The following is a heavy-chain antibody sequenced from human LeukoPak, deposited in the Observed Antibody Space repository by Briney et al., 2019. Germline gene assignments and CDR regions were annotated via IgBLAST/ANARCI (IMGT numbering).Heavy chain of an antibody. Sequence: PGGSLRLSCAASGFTFSSYGMHWVRQAPGKGLEWVAVISYDVGKKYYADSVKGRFTISRDNSKNTLYLQMNRLRAEDTAVYYCAKDDYYDTSGYRDWGQGTLVTVSS. CDR3: AKDDYYDTSGYRD. V-gene: IGHV3-30*18. D-gene: IGHD3-22*01. CDR2: ISYDVGKK. CDR1: GFTFSSYG. J-gene: IGHJ4*02.